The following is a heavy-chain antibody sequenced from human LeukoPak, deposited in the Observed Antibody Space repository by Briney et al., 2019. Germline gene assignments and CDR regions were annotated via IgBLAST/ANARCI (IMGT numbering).Heavy chain of an antibody. D-gene: IGHD3-3*01. CDR1: GYSFTSSW. Sequence: GESLKISCRASGYSFTSSWIGWVRQMPGKGLEWMGIIYPADSDTRYSPSFQGQVTISADKSTSTAYLQWSSLKASDTALYYCARVIGDFWAGGSYYYIDISGRGSTVTVSS. CDR2: IYPADSDT. CDR3: ARVIGDFWAGGSYYYIDI. V-gene: IGHV5-51*01. J-gene: IGHJ6*03.